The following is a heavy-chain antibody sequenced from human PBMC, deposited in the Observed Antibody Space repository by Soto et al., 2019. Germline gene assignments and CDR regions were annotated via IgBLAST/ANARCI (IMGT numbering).Heavy chain of an antibody. D-gene: IGHD3-22*01. Sequence: QVQLVQSGAEVKKPGASVKVSCKASGYTFTSYDINWVRQATGQGLEWMGWMNPNSGNTGYAQKFQGRVTMTRYTSISTAYMELSSLRSEDTAVYYCARGSRYYDSSGYYAIPRIDYWGQGTLVTVSS. CDR1: GYTFTSYD. CDR3: ARGSRYYDSSGYYAIPRIDY. V-gene: IGHV1-8*01. CDR2: MNPNSGNT. J-gene: IGHJ4*02.